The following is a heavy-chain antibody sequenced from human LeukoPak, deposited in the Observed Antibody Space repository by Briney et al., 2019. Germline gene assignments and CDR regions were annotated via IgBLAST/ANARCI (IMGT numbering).Heavy chain of an antibody. CDR2: IYYSGST. Sequence: SETLSLTCTVSGGSISSYYWSWIRQPPGKGLEWIGYIYYSGSTNYNPSLKSRVTISVDTSKNQFSLKLSSVTAADTAVYYCARGTAMVTALYYYGMDVWGQGTTVTVSS. CDR1: GGSISSYY. D-gene: IGHD5-18*01. CDR3: ARGTAMVTALYYYGMDV. V-gene: IGHV4-59*08. J-gene: IGHJ6*02.